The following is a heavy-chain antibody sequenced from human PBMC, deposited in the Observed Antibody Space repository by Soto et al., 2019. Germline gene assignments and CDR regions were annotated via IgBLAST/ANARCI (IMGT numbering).Heavy chain of an antibody. V-gene: IGHV1-69*12. J-gene: IGHJ6*02. D-gene: IGHD4-17*01. CDR2: IIPVFGTP. CDR3: ARGDATKIVVTTYYAMDV. CDR1: GGSLSNYG. Sequence: QVQLVQSGAEVKKPGSSVKVSCKASGGSLSNYGISWVRQAPGQGLEWMGAIIPVFGTPNYAQKFQVRVTITADESTTTAYMEVRSLTSDDTAVYYCARGDATKIVVTTYYAMDVWGQGTTVTVSS.